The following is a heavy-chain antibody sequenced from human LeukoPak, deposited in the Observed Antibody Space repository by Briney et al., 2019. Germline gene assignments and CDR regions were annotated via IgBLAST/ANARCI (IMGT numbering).Heavy chain of an antibody. V-gene: IGHV3-13*04. CDR2: IGTTGDT. CDR3: ARSTVAVAYGLNS. CDR1: GLTFSGYD. D-gene: IGHD6-19*01. Sequence: GGSLRLSCAAPGLTFSGYDMVCVRQATGKGLEWVSGIGTTGDTYYAGSVKGRFTISRENARNSLYLQMNSLIAGDTAVYYCARSTVAVAYGLNSWGQGTTVTVSS. J-gene: IGHJ6*02.